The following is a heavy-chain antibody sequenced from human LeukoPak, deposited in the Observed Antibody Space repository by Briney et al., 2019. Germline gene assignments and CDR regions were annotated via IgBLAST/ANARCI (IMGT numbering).Heavy chain of an antibody. CDR2: INHSGST. J-gene: IGHJ5*02. Sequence: SETLSLTCAVYGGSFSGYYWSWIRQPPGKGLEWIGEINHSGSTNYNPSLKSRVTISVDTSKNQFSLKLSSVTAADTAVYYCARQTTPLWFDPWGQGTLVTVSS. D-gene: IGHD4-11*01. V-gene: IGHV4-34*01. CDR1: GGSFSGYY. CDR3: ARQTTPLWFDP.